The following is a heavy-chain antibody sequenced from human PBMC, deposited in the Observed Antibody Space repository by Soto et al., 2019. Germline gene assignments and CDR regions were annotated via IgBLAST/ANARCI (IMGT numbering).Heavy chain of an antibody. Sequence: PGGSLRLSCAASGFSFSDYAISWVRQAPGKGLEWVSVISESGGSTHYADSVRGRFTVSRDNSKNSLSLRMNSLRDEDTAVYFCAKRSPYSSGWYSPIFDYWGQGALVTVPS. J-gene: IGHJ4*02. CDR1: GFSFSDYA. V-gene: IGHV3-23*01. CDR2: ISESGGST. D-gene: IGHD6-13*01. CDR3: AKRSPYSSGWYSPIFDY.